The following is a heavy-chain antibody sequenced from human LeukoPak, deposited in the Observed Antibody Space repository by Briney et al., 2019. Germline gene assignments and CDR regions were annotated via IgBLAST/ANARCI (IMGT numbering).Heavy chain of an antibody. J-gene: IGHJ4*02. D-gene: IGHD6-13*01. CDR3: ASGYSSSFDY. V-gene: IGHV3-53*01. CDR1: GFTVSSND. CDR2: IYSGGST. Sequence: GGSLRLSCAASGFTVSSNDMSWVRQAPGKGLEWVSVIYSGGSTYYADSVKGRFTTSRDNSKNTLYLQMNSLRAEDTAVYYCASGYSSSFDYWGQGTLVTVSS.